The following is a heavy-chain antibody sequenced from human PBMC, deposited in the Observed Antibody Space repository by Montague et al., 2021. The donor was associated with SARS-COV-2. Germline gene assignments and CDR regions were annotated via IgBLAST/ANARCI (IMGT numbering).Heavy chain of an antibody. CDR3: ARDVVAAPGTFDY. J-gene: IGHJ4*02. D-gene: IGHD6-13*01. Sequence: SETLPLTCTVSGDSISYFYWSWIRQPAGKGLEWIGRVSASGSTNYNPSLNSRVTMSVDTSKKQFSLRLSPVTAAGTAVYYCARDVVAAPGTFDYWGQGTLVTVSS. CDR2: VSASGST. CDR1: GDSISYFY. V-gene: IGHV4-4*07.